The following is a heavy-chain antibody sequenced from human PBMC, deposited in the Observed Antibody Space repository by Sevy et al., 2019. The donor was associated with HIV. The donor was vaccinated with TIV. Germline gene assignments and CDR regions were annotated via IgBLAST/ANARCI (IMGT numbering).Heavy chain of an antibody. CDR3: TWWSGGLSIFDY. J-gene: IGHJ4*02. V-gene: IGHV3-49*04. Sequence: SLRLSCTTSGFTFGDYAMNWVRQTPGKALEWVAFIKSKAQGGTIDHAASVKGRFTISRDDSKSIAYLEMNNLKIEDSAVYYCTWWSGGLSIFDYWGQGTLVTVSS. CDR1: GFTFGDYA. D-gene: IGHD3-3*01. CDR2: IKSKAQGGTI.